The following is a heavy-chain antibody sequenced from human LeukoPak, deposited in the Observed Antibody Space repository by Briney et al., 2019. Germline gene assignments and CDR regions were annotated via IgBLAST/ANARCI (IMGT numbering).Heavy chain of an antibody. D-gene: IGHD4-17*01. V-gene: IGHV3-30*18. CDR2: ISYDGSNK. J-gene: IGHJ4*02. Sequence: GGSLRLSCAASGFTFSSYGMHWVRQAPGKGLEWVVVISYDGSNKYYADSVKGRFTISRDNSKNTLYLQMNSLRAEDTAVYYCANLATVTTVFDYWAREPWSPSPQ. CDR1: GFTFSSYG. CDR3: ANLATVTTVFDY.